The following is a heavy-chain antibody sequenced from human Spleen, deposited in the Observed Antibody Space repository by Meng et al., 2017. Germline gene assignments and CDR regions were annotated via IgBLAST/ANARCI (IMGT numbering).Heavy chain of an antibody. CDR3: ARDGTFGRFLEWLSHLDY. V-gene: IGHV3-33*01. D-gene: IGHD3-3*01. J-gene: IGHJ4*02. CDR1: GFTFSTYG. Sequence: GESLKISCAASGFTFSTYGMHWVRQAPGKGLEWVAVVWYDGSDKYYADSLKGRFTISRDNSKNTLNLQMNSLRAEDTAVYYCARDGTFGRFLEWLSHLDYWGRGTLVTVSS. CDR2: VWYDGSDK.